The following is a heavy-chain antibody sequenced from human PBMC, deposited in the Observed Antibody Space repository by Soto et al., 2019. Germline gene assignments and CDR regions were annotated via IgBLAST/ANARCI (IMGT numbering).Heavy chain of an antibody. CDR3: VKEGRLGSSWPGWFDP. D-gene: IGHD6-13*01. V-gene: IGHV3-7*03. J-gene: IGHJ5*02. CDR2: IKHDRSEK. Sequence: PGGSLRLSCEASGLSFSSYWMSWVRQAPGKGLEWVANIKHDRSEKYYLDSVKGRFTISRDNAKKSLYLQMNSLRGEDTAVYYCVKEGRLGSSWPGWFDPWGQGTLVTVSS. CDR1: GLSFSSYW.